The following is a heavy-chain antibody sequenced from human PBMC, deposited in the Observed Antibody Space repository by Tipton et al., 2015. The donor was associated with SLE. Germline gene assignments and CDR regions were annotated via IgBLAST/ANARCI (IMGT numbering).Heavy chain of an antibody. D-gene: IGHD4/OR15-4a*01. CDR1: GGSFSGYY. J-gene: IGHJ4*02. CDR3: ARGRYGAFDY. CDR2: INHSGST. Sequence: TLSLTCAVYGGSFSGYYWSWIRQPPGKGLEWIGEINHSGSTNYNPPLKSRVTISVDTSKNQFSLKLSSVTAADTAVYYCARGRYGAFDYWGQGTLVTVSS. V-gene: IGHV4-34*09.